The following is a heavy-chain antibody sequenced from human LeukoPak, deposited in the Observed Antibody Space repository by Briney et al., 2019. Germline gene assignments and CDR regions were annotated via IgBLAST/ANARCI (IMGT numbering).Heavy chain of an antibody. CDR3: ARGLYGDYLTVPLDY. D-gene: IGHD4-17*01. J-gene: IGHJ4*02. Sequence: GGSLRLSCAASGFTFSSYGMHWVRQAPGKGLEWVAVIWYDGSNKYYADSVKGRFTISRDNSKITLYLQMNGLRAEDTAVYYCARGLYGDYLTVPLDYWGQGTLVTVSS. CDR2: IWYDGSNK. V-gene: IGHV3-33*01. CDR1: GFTFSSYG.